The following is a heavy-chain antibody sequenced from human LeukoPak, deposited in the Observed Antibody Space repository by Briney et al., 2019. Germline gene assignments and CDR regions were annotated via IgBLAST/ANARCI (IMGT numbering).Heavy chain of an antibody. CDR1: GFTFDDYA. CDR3: ARRPKTLGGAFDI. Sequence: GGSLRLSCAASGFTFDDYAMHWVRQAPGKGLEWVSGISWNSGSTGYADSVKGRFTISRDNAKNSLYLQMNSLRAEDTALYHCARRPKTLGGAFDIWGQGTMVTVSS. V-gene: IGHV3-20*01. J-gene: IGHJ3*02. CDR2: ISWNSGST.